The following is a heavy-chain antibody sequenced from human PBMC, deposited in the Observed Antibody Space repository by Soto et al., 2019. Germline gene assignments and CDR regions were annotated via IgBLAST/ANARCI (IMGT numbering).Heavy chain of an antibody. V-gene: IGHV1-69*12. CDR3: ARGDTAMALVNYYYYGMDV. CDR2: IIPIFGTA. D-gene: IGHD5-18*01. J-gene: IGHJ6*02. CDR1: GGTFSSYA. Sequence: QVQLVQSGAEVKKPGSSVKVSCKASGGTFSSYAISWVRQAPGQGLEWMGGIIPIFGTANYAQKFQGRVTMAADESTSTAYRGLSSLRSEDTAVYYCARGDTAMALVNYYYYGMDVWGQGTTVTVSS.